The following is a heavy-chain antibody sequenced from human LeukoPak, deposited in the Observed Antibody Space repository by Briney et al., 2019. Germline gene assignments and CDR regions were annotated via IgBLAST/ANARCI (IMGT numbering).Heavy chain of an antibody. CDR3: ARGGPESYYDILTGYYWVYYFDY. J-gene: IGHJ4*02. CDR1: GGSISSYY. D-gene: IGHD3-9*01. V-gene: IGHV4-59*12. CDR2: IYYNGST. Sequence: SETLSLTCTVSGGSISSYYWSWIRQPPGKGLEWIGYIYYNGSTNYNPSLKSRVTISVDTSKNQFSLKLSSVTAADTAVYYCARGGPESYYDILTGYYWVYYFDYWGQGTLVTVSS.